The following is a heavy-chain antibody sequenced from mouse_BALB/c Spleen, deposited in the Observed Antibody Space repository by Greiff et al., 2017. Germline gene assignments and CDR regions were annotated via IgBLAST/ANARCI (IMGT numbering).Heavy chain of an antibody. D-gene: IGHD2-4*01. V-gene: IGHV1S56*01. CDR3: ARGELITTGYYYAMDY. CDR2: IYPGNVNT. CDR1: GYTFTSYY. J-gene: IGHJ4*01. Sequence: QVQLKQSGPELVKPGASVRISCKASGYTFTSYYIHWVKQRPGQGLEWIGWIYPGNVNTKYNEKFKGKATLTADKSSSTAYMQLSSLTSEDSAVYFCARGELITTGYYYAMDYWGQGTSVTVSS.